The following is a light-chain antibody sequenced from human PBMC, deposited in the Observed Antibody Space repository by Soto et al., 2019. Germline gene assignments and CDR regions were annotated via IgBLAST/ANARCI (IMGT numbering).Light chain of an antibody. CDR1: QSISSY. J-gene: IGKJ1*01. V-gene: IGKV1-39*01. CDR2: AAS. CDR3: QKSYSTPWK. Sequence: DIQITQSPSTLSASVGDRVTITFLASQSISSYLNWYQQKPGKAPKLLIYAASSLQSGVPSRFSGSGSGTDFTLTISSLQPEDFATYYCQKSYSTPWKFGQGTKVDIK.